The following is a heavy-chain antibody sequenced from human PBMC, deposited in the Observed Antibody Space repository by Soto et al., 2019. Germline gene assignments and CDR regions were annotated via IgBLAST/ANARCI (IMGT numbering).Heavy chain of an antibody. CDR2: ISGSGATT. J-gene: IGHJ4*02. Sequence: GGPLRLSPAASGFTFSSYAMSWVRQAPGRGLEWVSAISGSGATTYYADSVKGRFTFSRDNSKNTLYLQMNSLRAEDTAVYYCAKAYTSSSLRYYSDYWGRGTLVTVSS. D-gene: IGHD6-6*01. CDR3: AKAYTSSSLRYYSDY. V-gene: IGHV3-23*01. CDR1: GFTFSSYA.